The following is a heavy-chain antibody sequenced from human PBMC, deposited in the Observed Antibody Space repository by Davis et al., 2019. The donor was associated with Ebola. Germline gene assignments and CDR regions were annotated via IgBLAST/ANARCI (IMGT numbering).Heavy chain of an antibody. CDR2: IHYSGTT. CDR1: GASISDSNYF. V-gene: IGHV4-61*05. J-gene: IGHJ5*02. D-gene: IGHD2/OR15-2a*01. CDR3: ATQYSNGWFDP. Sequence: MPGGSLRLSCTVSGASISDSNYFWAWIRQPPGKGLEWIGYIHYSGTTSKNPSLKSRVTMSVDMSKNQFSLKLSSVTAADTAIYYCATQYSNGWFDPWGQGTLVTVSS.